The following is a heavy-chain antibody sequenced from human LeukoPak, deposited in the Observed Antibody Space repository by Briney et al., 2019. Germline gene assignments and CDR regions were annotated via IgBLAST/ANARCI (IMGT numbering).Heavy chain of an antibody. V-gene: IGHV4-59*08. Sequence: SETLSLTCTVSGASISDYYWSWIRQSPGKGLEWIGYMLYSGSTNQNPSLRSRVTISVDTSKNQVSLKLSSVTAADTAVYYCARSDIWGSYRFLDYWGQGALVTVSS. J-gene: IGHJ4*02. CDR2: MLYSGST. CDR1: GASISDYY. CDR3: ARSDIWGSYRFLDY. D-gene: IGHD3-16*02.